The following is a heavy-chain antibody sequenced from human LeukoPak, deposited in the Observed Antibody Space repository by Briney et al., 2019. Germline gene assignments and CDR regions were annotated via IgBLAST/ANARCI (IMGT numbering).Heavy chain of an antibody. CDR2: IIPIFGTA. Sequence: SVTVSCTASGGTFSSYAISWVRQAPGQGLEWMGGIIPIFGTANCAQKFQGRVTITADESTSTAYMELSSLRSEDTAVYYCARDRGAMVPNWFDPWGQGTLVTDSS. D-gene: IGHD3-10*01. J-gene: IGHJ5*02. CDR3: ARDRGAMVPNWFDP. CDR1: GGTFSSYA. V-gene: IGHV1-69*01.